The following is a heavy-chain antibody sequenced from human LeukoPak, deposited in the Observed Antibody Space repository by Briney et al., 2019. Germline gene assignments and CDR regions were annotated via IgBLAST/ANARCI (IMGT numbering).Heavy chain of an antibody. CDR2: IYYSRTT. CDR3: ARGGIVVSVFDL. V-gene: IGHV4-59*01. Sequence: PSETLSLTCTVSGGSISSYYWSWIREPPGKGREWFVIIYYSRTTNSPPSLKCPVPISVDTSKNQFSLKLSSVTAADTAVYYCARGGIVVSVFDLWGRGTLVTVSS. D-gene: IGHD2-21*01. CDR1: GGSISSYY. J-gene: IGHJ2*01.